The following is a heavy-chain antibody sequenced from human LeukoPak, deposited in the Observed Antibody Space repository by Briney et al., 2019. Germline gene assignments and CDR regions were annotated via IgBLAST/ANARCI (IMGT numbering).Heavy chain of an antibody. Sequence: SQTLSLTCAISGDTVTSTSASWHWIRQSPSKGLEWLGRTYYRSKWYNDYAVPVKSRITIYPVTSKNQFSPQLNSVTREDTAVYYRARSLINRNHYSYYDIDVWGKGTTVSVSS. V-gene: IGHV6-1*01. J-gene: IGHJ6*03. CDR2: TYYRSKWYN. CDR1: GDTVTSTSAS. CDR3: ARSLINRNHYSYYDIDV. D-gene: IGHD1-14*01.